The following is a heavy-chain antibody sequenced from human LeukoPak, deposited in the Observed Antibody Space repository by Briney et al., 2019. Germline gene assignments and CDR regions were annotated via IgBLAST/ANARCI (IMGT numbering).Heavy chain of an antibody. CDR3: ARVLSEYTYGYEDYGMDV. D-gene: IGHD5-18*01. CDR1: GFTFSNYA. J-gene: IGHJ6*02. CDR2: ISYDGNKK. V-gene: IGHV3-30-3*01. Sequence: GGSLRLSCAASGFTFSNYAMVWVRQAPGKGLEWAAVISYDGNKKYYADSVKGRFTISRDNSKNTLYVQMNSLRAEDTAVYYCARVLSEYTYGYEDYGMDVWGQGTTVTVSS.